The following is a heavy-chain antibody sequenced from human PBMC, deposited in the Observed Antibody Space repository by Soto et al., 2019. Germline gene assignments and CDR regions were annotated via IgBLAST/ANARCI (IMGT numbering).Heavy chain of an antibody. Sequence: QVQLVQSGAEVKKPGASVKVSCKASGYTFTGYYMHWVRQAPGQGLEWMGWINPNSGGTNYAQKFQGMVTLTRDTSISTAYMVLSRLRSDDTAVYYCARDPSGGSSYGLDYWGQGTLVTVSS. CDR3: ARDPSGGSSYGLDY. J-gene: IGHJ4*02. CDR1: GYTFTGYY. D-gene: IGHD5-18*01. CDR2: INPNSGGT. V-gene: IGHV1-2*02.